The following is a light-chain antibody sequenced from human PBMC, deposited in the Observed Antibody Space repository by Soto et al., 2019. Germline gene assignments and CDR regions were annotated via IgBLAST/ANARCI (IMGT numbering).Light chain of an antibody. CDR2: DVS. J-gene: IGLJ1*01. V-gene: IGLV2-14*01. CDR3: SSYTSSSTSYV. Sequence: QSALTQPASVSGSPGQSITISCTGTSSDVGGYNYVSWYQQHPDKAPKLMIYDVSNRPSGVSNRFSGSKSGNTASLTISGLQAEDEADYYCSSYTSSSTSYVFGTGTKLTVL. CDR1: SSDVGGYNY.